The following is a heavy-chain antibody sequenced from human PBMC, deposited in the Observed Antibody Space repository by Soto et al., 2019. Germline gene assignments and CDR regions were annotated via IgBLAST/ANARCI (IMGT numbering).Heavy chain of an antibody. J-gene: IGHJ5*02. Sequence: EEQLLESGGDLVQPGGSLRLSCAASGFTFGQFVMTWVRQAPGKGLGWVSTITGSSGSTTYTESVKGRFTNARDNPKNWLYLPMKNLRAKDTAICYCATADTGWFAPWGRGTLVTVSS. CDR3: ATADTGWFAP. CDR2: ITGSSGST. CDR1: GFTFGQFV. V-gene: IGHV3-23*01. D-gene: IGHD5-18*01.